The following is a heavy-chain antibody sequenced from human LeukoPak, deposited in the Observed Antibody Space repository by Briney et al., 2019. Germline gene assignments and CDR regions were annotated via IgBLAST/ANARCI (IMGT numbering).Heavy chain of an antibody. CDR2: SSGSGGST. V-gene: IGHV3-23*01. CDR1: GFTFNSYA. CDR3: AKRHLYGSGTSAFDY. D-gene: IGHD3-10*01. J-gene: IGHJ4*02. Sequence: GGSLRLSCTASGFTFNSYAMSWVRQAPGKGLEWVSASSGSGGSTYYADSVKGRFTISRDNSKNTLYLQMNSLRAEDTAVYYCAKRHLYGSGTSAFDYWGQGTLVTVSS.